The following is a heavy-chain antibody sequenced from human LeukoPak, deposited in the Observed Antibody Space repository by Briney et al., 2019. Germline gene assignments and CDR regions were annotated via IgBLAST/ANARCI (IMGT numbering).Heavy chain of an antibody. CDR1: GGSISSYY. V-gene: IGHV4-59*08. Sequence: SETLSLTCTVSGGSISSYYWSWIRQPPGKGLEWIGYIYYSGSTNYNPSLKSRVTISVGTSKNQFSLKLSSVTAADTAVYYCARLLAAAGTFTYDYWGQGTLVTVSS. CDR3: ARLLAAAGTFTYDY. CDR2: IYYSGST. D-gene: IGHD6-13*01. J-gene: IGHJ4*02.